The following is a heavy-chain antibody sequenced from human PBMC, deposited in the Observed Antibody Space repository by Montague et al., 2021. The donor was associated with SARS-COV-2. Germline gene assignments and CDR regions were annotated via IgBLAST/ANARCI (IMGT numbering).Heavy chain of an antibody. CDR3: ARGVFTVGGTSFDY. Sequence: SETLSLTCAVSGGSFSEFYWTWIRQPPGKGLEWVGEIHHSGSATYNPSLETRVSMTVDTSKKEFSLRLYSVTGADTAVYFCARGVFTVGGTSFDYWGQGNLVTDSS. CDR2: IHHSGSA. J-gene: IGHJ4*02. D-gene: IGHD6-19*01. V-gene: IGHV4-34*01. CDR1: GGSFSEFY.